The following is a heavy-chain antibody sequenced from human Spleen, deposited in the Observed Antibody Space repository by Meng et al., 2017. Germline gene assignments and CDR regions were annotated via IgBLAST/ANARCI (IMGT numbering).Heavy chain of an antibody. Sequence: QVQPVQSGPEAKKLGASVKASCKASDYTFSGYGVSWVRQAPGQGLEWLAWLGAHDGDTSHAPKFQGRVTVSADRPTATAYMELRSLRSDDTAVYYCARGTPGRSYSDYWGQGTLVTVSS. V-gene: IGHV1-18*01. CDR1: DYTFSGYG. CDR3: ARGTPGRSYSDY. D-gene: IGHD3-10*01. J-gene: IGHJ4*02. CDR2: LGAHDGDT.